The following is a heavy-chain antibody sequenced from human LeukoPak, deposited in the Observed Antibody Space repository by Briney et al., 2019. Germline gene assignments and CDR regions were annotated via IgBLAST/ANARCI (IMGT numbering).Heavy chain of an antibody. CDR1: GYTFTHYA. CDR2: INTNTATP. CDR3: ARDPTRSPGGGFFSPLGY. Sequence: ASVKVSCKASGYTFTHYAINWVRQAPGRGLEWMGWINTNTATPMYAQGFSGRFVFPLDVSDSTAYLQISGLKAGDTAVYYCARDPTRSPGGGFFSPLGYWGQGSLVTVSS. V-gene: IGHV7-4-1*02. D-gene: IGHD2-15*01. J-gene: IGHJ4*02.